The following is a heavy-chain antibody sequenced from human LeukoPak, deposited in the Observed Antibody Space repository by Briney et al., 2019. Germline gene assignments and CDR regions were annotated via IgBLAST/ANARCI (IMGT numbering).Heavy chain of an antibody. D-gene: IGHD2-2*01. CDR3: AKALGYCSSTSCYGDYYYYYMDV. Sequence: RGSLRLSCAASGFTVSSNYMSWVRQAPGKGLEWVSVIYSGGSTYYADSVKGRFTISRDNSKNTLYLQMNSLRAEDTAVYYCAKALGYCSSTSCYGDYYYYYMDVWGKGTTVTVSS. CDR1: GFTVSSNY. V-gene: IGHV3-53*01. CDR2: IYSGGST. J-gene: IGHJ6*03.